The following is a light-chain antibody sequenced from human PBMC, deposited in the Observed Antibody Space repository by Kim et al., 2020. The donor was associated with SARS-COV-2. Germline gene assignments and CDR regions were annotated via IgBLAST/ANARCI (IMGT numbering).Light chain of an antibody. CDR2: AAS. V-gene: IGKV1-27*01. CDR1: QDISNY. J-gene: IGKJ2*01. Sequence: SASVGDRVTIPCRASQDISNYLAWNQQKPGKIPKLLIYAASTLQSGVPFRFSGSGSGTDFTLTNNSRQPEDVATYYCQKHDSAPYTFGQGTKLEI. CDR3: QKHDSAPYT.